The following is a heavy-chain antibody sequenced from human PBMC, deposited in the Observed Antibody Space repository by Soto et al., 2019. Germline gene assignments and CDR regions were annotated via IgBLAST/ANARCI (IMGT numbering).Heavy chain of an antibody. CDR2: IIPIFGTA. Sequence: GASVKVSCKASGGTFSSYAISWVRQAPGQGLEWMGGIIPIFGTANYAQKFQGRVTITADESTSTAYMELSSLRSEDTAVYYCAMPGDSSGRFYYYYGMDVWGQGTTVTVSS. CDR3: AMPGDSSGRFYYYYGMDV. J-gene: IGHJ6*02. CDR1: GGTFSSYA. D-gene: IGHD3-22*01. V-gene: IGHV1-69*13.